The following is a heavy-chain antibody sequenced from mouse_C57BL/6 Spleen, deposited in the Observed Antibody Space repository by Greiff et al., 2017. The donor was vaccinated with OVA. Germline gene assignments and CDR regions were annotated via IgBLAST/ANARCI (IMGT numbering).Heavy chain of an antibody. CDR1: GFTFSSYA. CDR2: ISDGGSYT. V-gene: IGHV5-4*01. D-gene: IGHD2-1*01. CDR3: AREGYGNYWYFDV. J-gene: IGHJ1*03. Sequence: EVKLMESGGGLVKPGGSLKLSCAASGFTFSSYAMSWVRQTPEKRLEWVATISDGGSYTYYPDNVKGRFTISRDNAKNNLYLQMSHLKSEDTAMYYCAREGYGNYWYFDVWGTVTTVTVSS.